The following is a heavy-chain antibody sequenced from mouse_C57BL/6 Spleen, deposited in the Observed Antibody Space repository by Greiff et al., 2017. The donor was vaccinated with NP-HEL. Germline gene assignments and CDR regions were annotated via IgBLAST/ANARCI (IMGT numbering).Heavy chain of an antibody. V-gene: IGHV1-63*01. CDR1: GYTFTNYW. J-gene: IGHJ4*01. CDR3: ARCYGSSRYAMDY. D-gene: IGHD1-1*01. Sequence: QVQLKESGAELVRPGTSVKMSCKASGYTFTNYWIGWAKQRPGHGLEWIGDIYPGGGYTNYNEKFKGKATLTADKSSSTAYMQFSSLTSEDSAIYYCARCYGSSRYAMDYWGQGTSVTVSS. CDR2: IYPGGGYT.